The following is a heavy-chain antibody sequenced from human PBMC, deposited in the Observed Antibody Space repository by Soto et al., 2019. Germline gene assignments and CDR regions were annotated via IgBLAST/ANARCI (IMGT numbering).Heavy chain of an antibody. V-gene: IGHV3-30*18. CDR1: GFTFSSYG. Sequence: VQLVESGGGVVQPGRSLRLSCAASGFTFSSYGMHWVRQAPGKGLEWVAVISYDGSNKYYADSVKGRFTISRDNSKNTLYLQMNSLRAEDTAVYYCAKNWGYHHDYGDHGYFDYWGQGTLVTVSS. CDR2: ISYDGSNK. CDR3: AKNWGYHHDYGDHGYFDY. J-gene: IGHJ4*02. D-gene: IGHD4-17*01.